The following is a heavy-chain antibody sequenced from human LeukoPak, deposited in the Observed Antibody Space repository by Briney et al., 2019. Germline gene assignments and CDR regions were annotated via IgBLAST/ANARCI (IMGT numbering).Heavy chain of an antibody. CDR1: GGSINSGSYY. CDR2: IYTSGST. Sequence: SETLSLTCTVSGGSINSGSYYWSWIRQPAGKGLEWIGRIYTSGSTNYNPSLKSRATISVDTPKNQFSLNLNSVTAADSAVYYCARRADYESAGYLDYWGQGILVTVSS. CDR3: ARRADYESAGYLDY. D-gene: IGHD3-22*01. J-gene: IGHJ4*02. V-gene: IGHV4-61*02.